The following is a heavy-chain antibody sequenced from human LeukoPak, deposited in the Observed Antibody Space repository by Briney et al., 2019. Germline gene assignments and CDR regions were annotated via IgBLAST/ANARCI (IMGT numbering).Heavy chain of an antibody. CDR1: GLTFSTYG. V-gene: IGHV3-23*01. CDR2: ISGSGAST. Sequence: GGSLRLSCAASGLTFSTYGMSWVRQAPGKGLEWVSAISGSGASTYYADSVKGRFTISRDNSKNTLYVQMNSLRAEDTAVYYCAKDRGWFGGSLANFDYWGQGTLVTVSS. J-gene: IGHJ4*02. D-gene: IGHD3-10*01. CDR3: AKDRGWFGGSLANFDY.